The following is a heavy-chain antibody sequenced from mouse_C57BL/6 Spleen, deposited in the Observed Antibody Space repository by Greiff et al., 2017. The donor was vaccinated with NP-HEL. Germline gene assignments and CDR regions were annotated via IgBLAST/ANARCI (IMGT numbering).Heavy chain of an antibody. V-gene: IGHV1-64*01. CDR2: IHPNSGST. J-gene: IGHJ3*01. CDR1: GYTFTSYW. D-gene: IGHD2-3*01. CDR3: ARGDDGYYAWFAY. Sequence: VQLQQPGAELVKPGASVELSCKASGYTFTSYWMHWVKQRPGQGLEWIGMIHPNSGSTNYNEKFKSKATLTVDKSSSTACMQLSSLTSEDSAVYYCARGDDGYYAWFAYWGQGTLVTVSA.